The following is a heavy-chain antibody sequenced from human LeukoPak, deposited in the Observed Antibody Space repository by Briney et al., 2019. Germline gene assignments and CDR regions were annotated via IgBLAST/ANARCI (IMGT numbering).Heavy chain of an antibody. V-gene: IGHV1-8*01. D-gene: IGHD3-16*01. CDR2: MNPNSGNT. CDR1: EYTFSRNY. J-gene: IGHJ4*02. CDR3: VSWGSSEN. Sequence: ASVKVSCKASEYTFSRNYMHWVRQAAGQGLEWMGWMNPNSGNTGYAQKFQGRVTMTRNTSISTAYMELSSLRSEDTAVYYCVSWGSSENWGQGTLVTVSS.